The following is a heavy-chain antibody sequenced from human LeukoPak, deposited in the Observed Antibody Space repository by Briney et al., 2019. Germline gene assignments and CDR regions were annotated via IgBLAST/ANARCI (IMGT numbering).Heavy chain of an antibody. CDR2: IIPIFGTA. CDR3: AAVVPAVMGYFDY. D-gene: IGHD2-2*01. CDR1: GGTFSSYA. V-gene: IGHV1-69*13. Sequence: SVKVSCKASGGTFSSYALSWVRQAPAQGLEWMGGIIPIFGTANYAQKFQGRVTITADESTSTAYMELSSLRSEDTAVYYCAAVVPAVMGYFDYWGQGTLVTVSS. J-gene: IGHJ4*02.